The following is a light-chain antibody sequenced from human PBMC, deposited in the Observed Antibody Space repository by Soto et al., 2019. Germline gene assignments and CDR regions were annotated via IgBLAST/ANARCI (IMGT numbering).Light chain of an antibody. V-gene: IGKV1-5*01. Sequence: DIQMTQSPSTLAASVGDRVTITCRASQSISSWLAWYQQKPGKAPKLLIYDASSLESGVPSRFSGSGSGKEFTLTISSLQPDDFATYYCQQYNSYLTFGQGTKVDIK. CDR2: DAS. CDR1: QSISSW. J-gene: IGKJ1*01. CDR3: QQYNSYLT.